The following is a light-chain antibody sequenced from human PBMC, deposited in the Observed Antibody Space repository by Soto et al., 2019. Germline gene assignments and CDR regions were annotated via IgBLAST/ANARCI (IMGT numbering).Light chain of an antibody. CDR1: QSVSIY. CDR3: QQCYSTPT. CDR2: ASS. V-gene: IGKV1-39*01. Sequence: DIQMTQSPSSLSASVGDRVTITCRTSQSVSIYVNWYQQKPGKAPILLIYASSSLQSGVPSRFSGSGSGTDFTLTISSLEPEDFATYYCQQCYSTPTFGQGTKVDIK. J-gene: IGKJ2*01.